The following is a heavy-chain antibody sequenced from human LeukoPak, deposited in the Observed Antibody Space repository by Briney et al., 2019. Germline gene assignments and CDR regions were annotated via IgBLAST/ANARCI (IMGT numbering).Heavy chain of an antibody. D-gene: IGHD3-10*01. CDR1: GFTFSSYA. J-gene: IGHJ4*02. CDR3: ARDKSEWFGELVV. CDR2: ISGSGDYK. Sequence: GGSLRLSCAASGFTFSSYAMSWVRQAPGKGLEWVSAISGSGDYKYYADSLKGRFTISRDNAKNSLSLQMNSLRAEDTAVYYCARDKSEWFGELVVWGQGTLVTVSS. V-gene: IGHV3-21*01.